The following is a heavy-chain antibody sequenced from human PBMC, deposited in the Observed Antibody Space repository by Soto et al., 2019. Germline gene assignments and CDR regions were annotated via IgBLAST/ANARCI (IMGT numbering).Heavy chain of an antibody. V-gene: IGHV3-53*01. Sequence: GGSLRLSCAASGLSVRDNYMNWVRQAPGKGLEWVSIISHDGTSRDADSVKGRFATSRDTANNTVFLQMNSLRVDDTAVYYCARAYSGNQFDYWGQGVLVTVSS. CDR1: GLSVRDNY. CDR3: ARAYSGNQFDY. J-gene: IGHJ4*02. CDR2: ISHDGTS. D-gene: IGHD1-26*01.